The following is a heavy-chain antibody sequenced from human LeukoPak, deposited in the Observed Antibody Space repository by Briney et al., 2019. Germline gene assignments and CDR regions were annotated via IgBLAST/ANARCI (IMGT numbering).Heavy chain of an antibody. J-gene: IGHJ4*02. CDR2: ISSNSIYT. Sequence: PGGSLRLSCAASGFTFTDYYVSWIRQAPGKGLEWVSHISSNSIYTSYADSVKGRFTISRDTAKNSLYLQMNSLRAEDTAVYYCAREAMVRGVIIRPFDYWGQGTLVTVSS. D-gene: IGHD3-10*01. V-gene: IGHV3-11*06. CDR1: GFTFTDYY. CDR3: AREAMVRGVIIRPFDY.